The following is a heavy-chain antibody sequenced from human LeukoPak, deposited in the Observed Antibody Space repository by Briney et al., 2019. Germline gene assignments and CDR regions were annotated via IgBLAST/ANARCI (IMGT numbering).Heavy chain of an antibody. CDR3: ARDVDNWNDGNVY. CDR2: ITSSGSYI. Sequence: SGGSLRLSCAASGFTFSSYSMNWVHQAAGKGLEWVSSITSSGSYIHYADSVKGRFTISRDNAKNSVYLQMNSLRAEDTAVYYCARDVDNWNDGNVYWGQGILVTVSS. V-gene: IGHV3-21*01. D-gene: IGHD1-1*01. CDR1: GFTFSSYS. J-gene: IGHJ4*02.